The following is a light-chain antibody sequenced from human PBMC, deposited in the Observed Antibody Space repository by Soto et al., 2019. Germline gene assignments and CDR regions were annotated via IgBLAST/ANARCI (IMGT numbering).Light chain of an antibody. CDR1: KIGSKI. V-gene: IGLV3-21*02. Sequence: SYELTQPPSVSVAPGQTARITCGVDKIGSKIVHWYKQRPGQAPVAVVFDASDRPSGIPDRISASRSGDTATLTISRVDAGDEADYYCQVWASTAEFFVFGSGTKLTVL. CDR2: DAS. J-gene: IGLJ1*01. CDR3: QVWASTAEFFV.